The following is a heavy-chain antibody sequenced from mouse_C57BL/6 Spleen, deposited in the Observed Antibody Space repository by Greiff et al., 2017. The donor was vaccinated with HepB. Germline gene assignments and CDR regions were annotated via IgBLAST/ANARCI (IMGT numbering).Heavy chain of an antibody. Sequence: EVQLQQSGPELVKPGASVKISCKASGYTFTDYYMNWVKQSHGKSLEWIGDINPNNGGTSYNQKFKGKATLTVDKSSSTAYMELRSLTSEDSAVYYCALLYAMDYWGQGTSVTVSS. CDR2: INPNNGGT. D-gene: IGHD1-1*01. CDR1: GYTFTDYY. V-gene: IGHV1-26*01. J-gene: IGHJ4*01. CDR3: ALLYAMDY.